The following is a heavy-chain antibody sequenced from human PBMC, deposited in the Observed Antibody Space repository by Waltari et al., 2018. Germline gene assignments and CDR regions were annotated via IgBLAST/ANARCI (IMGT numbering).Heavy chain of an antibody. CDR3: TRGPVAIFGFVMPFEH. Sequence: EVQLVESGGGLVQPGRSLRLSCAVSGFSVGDYAMSWVRQAPGQGLEWVGLIRSKAYGGTTEYAASVKGRFTISRDDSKSIAFLQMNSLQTDDTAVYYCTRGPVAIFGFVMPFEHWGQGTLVTVTS. D-gene: IGHD3-3*01. CDR1: GFSVGDYA. CDR2: IRSKAYGGTT. J-gene: IGHJ4*02. V-gene: IGHV3-49*04.